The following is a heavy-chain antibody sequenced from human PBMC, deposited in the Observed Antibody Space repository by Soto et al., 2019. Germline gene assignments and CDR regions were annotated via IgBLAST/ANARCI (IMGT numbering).Heavy chain of an antibody. D-gene: IGHD6-13*01. V-gene: IGHV3-11*06. CDR1: GFTFSDYY. CDR2: ISSSSSYT. CDR3: ARDRKVAAAGNPSTAFDI. J-gene: IGHJ3*02. Sequence: GGSLRLSCAASGFTFSDYYMSWIRQAPGKGLEWVSYISSSSSYTNYADSVKGRFTISRDNAKNSLYLQMNSLRAEDTAVYYCARDRKVAAAGNPSTAFDIWGQGTMVTVSS.